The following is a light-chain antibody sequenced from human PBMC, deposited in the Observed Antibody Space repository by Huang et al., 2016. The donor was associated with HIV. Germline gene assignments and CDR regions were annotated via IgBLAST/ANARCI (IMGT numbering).Light chain of an antibody. V-gene: IGKV3-11*01. J-gene: IGKJ3*01. CDR3: HQRSNWPPFT. CDR2: DAS. Sequence: DIVLTQSPATLSLSPGERATISCRSSDSISSLAWYQRKPGQTPRLLIYDASPRATGIPARFSGSGSGTDFTLTISSLEPEDVAVYYCHQRSNWPPFTFGPGTKVHIK. CDR1: DSISS.